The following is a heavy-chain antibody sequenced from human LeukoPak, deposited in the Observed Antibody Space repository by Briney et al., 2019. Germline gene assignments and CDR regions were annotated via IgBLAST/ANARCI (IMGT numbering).Heavy chain of an antibody. CDR3: ARVGYSGYDYDY. V-gene: IGHV3-23*01. Sequence: GGSLRLSCEASGFPFSSYAMSWVRQAPGKGLEWVSVISGSGDSTYYADSVEGRCTSSRDNSKDALYLQMNSLRAEDTAVYYCARVGYSGYDYDYWGQGTLVTVSS. CDR1: GFPFSSYA. D-gene: IGHD5-12*01. J-gene: IGHJ4*02. CDR2: ISGSGDST.